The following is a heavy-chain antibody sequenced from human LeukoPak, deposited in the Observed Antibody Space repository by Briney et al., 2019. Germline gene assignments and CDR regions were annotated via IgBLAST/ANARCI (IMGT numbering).Heavy chain of an antibody. Sequence: GGSLRLSCAASGFTFSSFWMHWVRQAPGKGLVWVSRINSDGSRTNYADSVKGRFTISRDNAKNTLYLQMNSLRAEDTAVYYCVGAYVFDYWGQGTLVTVSS. CDR2: INSDGSRT. CDR3: VGAYVFDY. D-gene: IGHD3-10*02. V-gene: IGHV3-74*01. J-gene: IGHJ4*02. CDR1: GFTFSSFW.